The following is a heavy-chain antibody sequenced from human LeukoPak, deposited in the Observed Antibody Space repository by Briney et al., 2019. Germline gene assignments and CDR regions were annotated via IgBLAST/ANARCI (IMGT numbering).Heavy chain of an antibody. Sequence: PGGSLRLSCAASGFTLSGYAMYWVRQAPGKGLEWVTFISYDGSNKYYTDSVKGRFTISRDDSKSTLYLQMNSLRAEDTAVYYCARGSPPDYWGQGTLVTVSS. CDR3: ARGSPPDY. V-gene: IGHV3-30*04. D-gene: IGHD6-19*01. CDR1: GFTLSGYA. CDR2: ISYDGSNK. J-gene: IGHJ4*02.